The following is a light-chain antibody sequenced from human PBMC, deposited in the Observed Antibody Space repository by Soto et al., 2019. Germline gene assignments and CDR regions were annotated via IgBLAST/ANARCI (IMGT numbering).Light chain of an antibody. CDR2: DVS. Sequence: QSVLTQPASVSGSPGQSITISCTGTRSDVGGYNYVSWYKQKPGKAPKLVIYDVSHRPSGVSDRFFGSKSGNTASLIISGLQAEDEADYYCFSYSTSRARSFGGGTKVTVL. CDR1: RSDVGGYNY. J-gene: IGLJ2*01. CDR3: FSYSTSRARS. V-gene: IGLV2-14*01.